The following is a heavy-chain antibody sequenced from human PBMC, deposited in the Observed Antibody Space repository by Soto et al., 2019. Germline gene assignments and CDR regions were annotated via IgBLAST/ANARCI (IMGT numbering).Heavy chain of an antibody. V-gene: IGHV4-39*01. CDR3: ARHGQLLLHAWFAP. CDR2: IYYSGST. CDR1: SSYY. Sequence: SSYYCGWIRQPPGKGLEWIGSIYYSGSTYYNPSLKSRVTISVDTSKNQFSLKLSSVTAADTAVYYCARHGQLLLHAWFAPWGQGSLVTVSS. J-gene: IGHJ5*02. D-gene: IGHD2-15*01.